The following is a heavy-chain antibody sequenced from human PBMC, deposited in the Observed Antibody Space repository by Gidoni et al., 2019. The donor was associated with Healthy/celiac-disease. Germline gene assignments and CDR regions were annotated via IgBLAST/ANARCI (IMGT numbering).Heavy chain of an antibody. CDR1: GFTVSSNY. D-gene: IGHD1-26*01. V-gene: IGHV3-53*01. J-gene: IGHJ4*02. Sequence: EVQLVESGGGLIQHGGSLRLSCAASGFTVSSNYMSWVRQAPGKGLEWVSVIYSGCSTYYADSVKGRFTISRDNSKNTLYLQMNSLRAEDTAVYYCGSGSYLWPRGLYYFDYWGQGTLVTVSS. CDR2: IYSGCST. CDR3: GSGSYLWPRGLYYFDY.